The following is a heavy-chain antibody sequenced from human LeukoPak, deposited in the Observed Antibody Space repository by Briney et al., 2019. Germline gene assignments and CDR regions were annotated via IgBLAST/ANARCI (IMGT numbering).Heavy chain of an antibody. CDR3: ARHEDILRNNYFDY. CDR2: IIPIFGTA. D-gene: IGHD2-15*01. CDR1: GGTFISYA. Sequence: SVKVSCKASGGTFISYAISWVRQAPGQGLEWMGGIIPIFGTANYAQNMQGRLTITTDESTSTAYMELSSLRSEDTAVYYCARHEDILRNNYFDYWGQGTLVTVTS. V-gene: IGHV1-69*05. J-gene: IGHJ4*02.